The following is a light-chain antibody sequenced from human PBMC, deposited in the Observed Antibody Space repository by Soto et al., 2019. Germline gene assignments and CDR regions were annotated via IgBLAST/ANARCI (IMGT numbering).Light chain of an antibody. J-gene: IGKJ4*01. CDR2: AAS. CDR1: QSISSY. V-gene: IGKV1-39*01. Sequence: DVQMTQTQSSLSASVGDRVTITCRASQSISSYLNWYQQKPGKAPKLLIYAASSLQSGVPSRFSGSGSGADFALTISSLQPEDFATYYCQQSYNTPGTFGGGTKVDIK. CDR3: QQSYNTPGT.